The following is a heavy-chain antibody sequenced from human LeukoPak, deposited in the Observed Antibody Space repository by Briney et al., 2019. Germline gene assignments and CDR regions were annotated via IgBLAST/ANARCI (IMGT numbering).Heavy chain of an antibody. CDR1: GFTFSTFW. Sequence: GGSLRLSCATSGFTFSTFWMHWVRQAPGKGLEWVSSISGSGGSTYYADSVKGRFTISRDNSKNTLYLQMNSLRAEDTAVYYCAKGPLLWNWGQGTLVTVSS. J-gene: IGHJ4*02. D-gene: IGHD2/OR15-2a*01. CDR3: AKGPLLWN. CDR2: ISGSGGST. V-gene: IGHV3-23*01.